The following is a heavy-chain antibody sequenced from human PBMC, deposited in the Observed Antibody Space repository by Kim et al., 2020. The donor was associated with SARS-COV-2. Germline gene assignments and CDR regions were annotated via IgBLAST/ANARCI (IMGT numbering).Heavy chain of an antibody. CDR1: GGSFSGYY. Sequence: SETLSLTCAVYGGSFSGYYWSWIRQPPGKGLEWIGEINHSGSTNYNPSLKSRVTISVDTSKNQFSLKLSSVTAADTAVYYCARASVDYDILTGYGGGAFDIWGQGTMVTVSS. D-gene: IGHD3-9*01. CDR3: ARASVDYDILTGYGGGAFDI. CDR2: INHSGST. J-gene: IGHJ3*02. V-gene: IGHV4-34*01.